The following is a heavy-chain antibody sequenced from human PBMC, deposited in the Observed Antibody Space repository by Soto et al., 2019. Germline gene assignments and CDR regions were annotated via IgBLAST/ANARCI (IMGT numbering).Heavy chain of an antibody. Sequence: QITLKESGPTLVKPTQTLTLTCTFSGFSLSTSGVGVGWIRQPPGKALEWLALIYWDDDKRYSPSLKSRLTITKDASKNQVVLTMTNMDPVDTATYYCAHRHESIAAAGAFDLWGRGTLVTVSS. CDR3: AHRHESIAAAGAFDL. J-gene: IGHJ2*01. V-gene: IGHV2-5*02. D-gene: IGHD6-13*01. CDR2: IYWDDDK. CDR1: GFSLSTSGVG.